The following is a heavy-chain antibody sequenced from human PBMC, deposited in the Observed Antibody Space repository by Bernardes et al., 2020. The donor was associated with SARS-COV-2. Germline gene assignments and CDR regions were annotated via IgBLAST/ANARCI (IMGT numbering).Heavy chain of an antibody. Sequence: ASVKVSCKVSGYTLTELSMHWVRQAPGKGLEWMGGFDPEDGETIYAQKFQGRVTMTEDTSTDTAYMELSSLRSEDTAVYYCAVYAVYYYGMDVWGQGTTVTVSS. CDR3: AVYAVYYYGMDV. CDR2: FDPEDGET. D-gene: IGHD2-8*01. CDR1: GYTLTELS. J-gene: IGHJ6*02. V-gene: IGHV1-24*01.